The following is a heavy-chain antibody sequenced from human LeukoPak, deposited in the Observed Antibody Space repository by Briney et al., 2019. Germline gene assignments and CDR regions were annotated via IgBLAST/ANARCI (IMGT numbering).Heavy chain of an antibody. Sequence: PGGSLRLSCAASGFTFDDYAMHWVRQAPGKGLEWVSGISWNSGSIGYADSVKGRFTISRDNAKNSLYLQMNNLRAEDMALYYCAKSICSSTSCYPGYCGQGTLVTVSS. CDR1: GFTFDDYA. CDR2: ISWNSGSI. V-gene: IGHV3-9*03. D-gene: IGHD2-2*01. CDR3: AKSICSSTSCYPGY. J-gene: IGHJ4*02.